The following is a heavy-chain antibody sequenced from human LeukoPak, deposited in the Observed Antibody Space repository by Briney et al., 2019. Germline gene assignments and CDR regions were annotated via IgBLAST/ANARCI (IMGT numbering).Heavy chain of an antibody. J-gene: IGHJ6*03. V-gene: IGHV3-30*01. Sequence: GGSLRLSCAASGFTFSSYAMHWVRQAPGKGLEWVAVISYDGSNKYYADSVKGRFTISRDNSKNTLYLQMNSLRAEDTAAYYCAKEYYDFWSGYSYYYYMDVWGKGTTVTVSS. CDR2: ISYDGSNK. CDR1: GFTFSSYA. CDR3: AKEYYDFWSGYSYYYYMDV. D-gene: IGHD3-3*01.